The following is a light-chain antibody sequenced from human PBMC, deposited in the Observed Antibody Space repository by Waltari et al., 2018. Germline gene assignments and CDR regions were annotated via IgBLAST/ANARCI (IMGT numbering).Light chain of an antibody. Sequence: EIQMTQSTSTLSASVGDRVTFSCRASQSVGTWLAWYQQKPGKAPKLLIYMASSLESGVPSRFSGSGSGTEFTLTISSLQPDDFATYSCQQYSSFSTFGQGTKV. CDR2: MAS. CDR3: QQYSSFST. V-gene: IGKV1-5*03. J-gene: IGKJ2*01. CDR1: QSVGTW.